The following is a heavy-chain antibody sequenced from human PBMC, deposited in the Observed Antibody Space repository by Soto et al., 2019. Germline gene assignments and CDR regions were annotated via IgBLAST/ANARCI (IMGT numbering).Heavy chain of an antibody. J-gene: IGHJ4*02. D-gene: IGHD3-16*01. CDR3: ASLAFYENYFDY. CDR2: IYYSGST. Sequence: PSETLSLTCTVSGGSISSYYWSWIRQPPGKGLEWIGYIYYSGSTNYNPSLKSRVTISVDTSKNQFSLKLSSVTAADTAVYYCASLAFYENYFDYWGQGTLVTVSS. V-gene: IGHV4-59*01. CDR1: GGSISSYY.